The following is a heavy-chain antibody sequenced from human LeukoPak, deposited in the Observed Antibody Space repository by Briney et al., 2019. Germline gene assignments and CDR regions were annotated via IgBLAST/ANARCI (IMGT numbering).Heavy chain of an antibody. CDR1: GYSFSSYE. V-gene: IGHV1-18*01. Sequence: ASVKVSCKASGYSFSSYEINWVRQAPGQGLEWMGWISGYNGNTEYAQKVQGRVTMTTDTSTSTAYMELRSLRSDDTAVYYCARDMTTGWPAFAYWGQGTLVAVSS. D-gene: IGHD4-17*01. CDR2: ISGYNGNT. J-gene: IGHJ4*02. CDR3: ARDMTTGWPAFAY.